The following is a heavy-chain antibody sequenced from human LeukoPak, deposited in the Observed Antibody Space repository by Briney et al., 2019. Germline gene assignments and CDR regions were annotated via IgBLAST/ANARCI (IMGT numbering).Heavy chain of an antibody. Sequence: GGSLRLSCAASGFTFSSYDMNWVRQAPGKGLEGVSSISSSSSYIYYADSVKGRFTISRDNAKNSLYLQMNSLRAEDTAVYYCARDRYDSSGYHYWGQGTLVTVSS. D-gene: IGHD3-22*01. CDR1: GFTFSSYD. CDR2: ISSSSSYI. CDR3: ARDRYDSSGYHY. V-gene: IGHV3-21*01. J-gene: IGHJ4*02.